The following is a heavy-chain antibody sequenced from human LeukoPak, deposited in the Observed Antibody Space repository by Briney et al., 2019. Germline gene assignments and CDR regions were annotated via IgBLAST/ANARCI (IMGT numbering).Heavy chain of an antibody. CDR3: AKASYYDSSGYLLDY. CDR2: INPNSGGT. J-gene: IGHJ4*02. V-gene: IGHV1-2*02. Sequence: ASVKVSCKASGYTFTGYYMHWVRQAPGQGLEWMGWINPNSGGTNYAQKFQGKVTMTRDTSISTAYMELSRLRSDDTAVYYCAKASYYDSSGYLLDYWGQGTLVTVSS. D-gene: IGHD3-22*01. CDR1: GYTFTGYY.